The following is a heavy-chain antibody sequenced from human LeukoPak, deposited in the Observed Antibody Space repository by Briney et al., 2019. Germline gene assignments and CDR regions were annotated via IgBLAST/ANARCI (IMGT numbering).Heavy chain of an antibody. J-gene: IGHJ5*02. CDR2: IIPIFGTA. CDR3: ARRLFLDVVVPAAMMRPHGRGGWFDP. Sequence: ASVKVSCKASGGTFSSYAISWVRQAPGQGLEWMGGIIPIFGTANYAQKFQGRVTITADESTSTAYMELSSLRSEDTAVYYCARRLFLDVVVPAAMMRPHGRGGWFDPWGQGTLVTVSS. CDR1: GGTFSSYA. D-gene: IGHD2-2*01. V-gene: IGHV1-69*13.